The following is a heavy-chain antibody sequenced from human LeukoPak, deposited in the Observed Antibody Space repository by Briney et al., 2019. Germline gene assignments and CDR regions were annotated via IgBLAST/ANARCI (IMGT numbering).Heavy chain of an antibody. J-gene: IGHJ4*02. D-gene: IGHD6-13*01. Sequence: PSETLSLTCTVSGDSMRTYYWTWIRQPPGKGLEWIGNIYSSGDTNYNPTLKSRVTISVDTSKNQFSLKLSSVTAADTAVYYCASGIAADLYWGQGTLVTVSS. CDR3: ASGIAADLY. CDR1: GDSMRTYY. CDR2: IYSSGDT. V-gene: IGHV4-59*08.